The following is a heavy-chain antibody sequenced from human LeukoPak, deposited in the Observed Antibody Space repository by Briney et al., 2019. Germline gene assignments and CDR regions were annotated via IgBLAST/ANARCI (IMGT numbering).Heavy chain of an antibody. CDR2: IYYTGSI. Sequence: TSETLSLTCAVSGGSMTSYYWSWIRQPPGKGLEWIGYIYYTGSINYNPSLKSRVNISIDTSKNQFSLKLSSVTAADTAVYYCARDRGASSSLPLDYWGQGTLVTVSS. D-gene: IGHD6-13*01. CDR1: GGSMTSYY. V-gene: IGHV4-59*12. CDR3: ARDRGASSSLPLDY. J-gene: IGHJ4*02.